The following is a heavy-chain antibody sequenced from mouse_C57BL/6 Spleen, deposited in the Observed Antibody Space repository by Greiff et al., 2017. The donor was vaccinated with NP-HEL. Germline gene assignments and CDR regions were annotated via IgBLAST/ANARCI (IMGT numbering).Heavy chain of an antibody. CDR1: GYTFTDYN. CDR2: INPNNGGT. V-gene: IGHV1-22*01. CDR3: ASKETYDYRFAY. J-gene: IGHJ3*01. D-gene: IGHD2-4*01. Sequence: EVQLQQSGPELVKPGASVKMSCKASGYTFTDYNMHWVKQSHGKSLEWIGYINPNNGGTSYNQKFKGKATLTVNKSSSTAYMELRSLTSEDSAVYYCASKETYDYRFAYWGQGTLVTVSA.